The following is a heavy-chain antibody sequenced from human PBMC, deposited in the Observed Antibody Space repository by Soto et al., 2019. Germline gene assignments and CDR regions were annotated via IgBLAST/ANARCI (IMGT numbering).Heavy chain of an antibody. CDR3: ARDRGSSSSRLFDY. V-gene: IGHV1-69*12. CDR1: GGTFSSYA. J-gene: IGHJ4*02. CDR2: IIPIFGTA. Sequence: QVQLVQSGAEVKKPGSSVKVSCKASGGTFSSYAISWVRQAPGQGLEWMGGIIPIFGTANYAQKFQGRVTITADESTSTAYRELSSLRSEDTAVYYCARDRGSSSSRLFDYWGQGTLVTVSS. D-gene: IGHD6-6*01.